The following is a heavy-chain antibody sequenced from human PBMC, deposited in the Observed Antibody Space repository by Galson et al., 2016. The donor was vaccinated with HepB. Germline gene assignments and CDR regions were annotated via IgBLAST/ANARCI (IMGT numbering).Heavy chain of an antibody. J-gene: IGHJ6*02. Sequence: CAISGDSVSTDTGAWHWIRQSPSRGLEWLARTQYRSKWENGYAVSVKSRVTVNPDTSKNLLTLQVNSVTPEDTAVYYCVRGPPAYHYYGMDVWGQGTTVTVSS. CDR1: GDSVSTDTGA. CDR2: TQYRSKWEN. CDR3: VRGPPAYHYYGMDV. V-gene: IGHV6-1*01.